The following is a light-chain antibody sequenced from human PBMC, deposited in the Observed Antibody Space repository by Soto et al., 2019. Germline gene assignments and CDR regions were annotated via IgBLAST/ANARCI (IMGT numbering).Light chain of an antibody. CDR1: QSVSGN. V-gene: IGKV3-15*01. J-gene: IGKJ2*01. CDR2: GAS. Sequence: EIVMTHSPATLSLSPGERATLSCRASQSVSGNVAWYQQIPGQTPRLLIYGASTRATGIPVRFSGSGSGTEFTLTISSLQSEDFAVYYCHQYDDGPYTFGQGTKVDI. CDR3: HQYDDGPYT.